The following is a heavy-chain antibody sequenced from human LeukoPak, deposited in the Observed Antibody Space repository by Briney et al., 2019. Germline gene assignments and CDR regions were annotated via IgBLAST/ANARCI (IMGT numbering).Heavy chain of an antibody. Sequence: PSETLSLTCTVSGGSISSSNYCWGWIRQSPGKGLEWIGSMYYSGSTYYKPSLKSRVTISVDTSKNQFSLKLSSVTATDTAVYYCARRESGNYRFDYWGQGTLVTVSS. CDR1: GGSISSSNYC. J-gene: IGHJ4*02. D-gene: IGHD1-26*01. CDR2: MYYSGST. CDR3: ARRESGNYRFDY. V-gene: IGHV4-39*01.